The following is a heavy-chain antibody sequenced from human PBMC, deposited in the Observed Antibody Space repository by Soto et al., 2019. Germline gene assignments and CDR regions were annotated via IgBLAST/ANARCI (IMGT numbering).Heavy chain of an antibody. V-gene: IGHV4-59*01. CDR2: IYYSGST. CDR3: ARDERVVPAAMTDDYYYYYGMGV. Sequence: SETLSLTCTVSGGSISSYYWSWIRQPPGKGLEWIGYIYYSGSTNYNPSLKSRVTISVDTSKNQFSLKLSSVTAADTAVYYCARDERVVPAAMTDDYYYYYGMGVWGQGTTVTVSS. D-gene: IGHD2-2*01. CDR1: GGSISSYY. J-gene: IGHJ6*02.